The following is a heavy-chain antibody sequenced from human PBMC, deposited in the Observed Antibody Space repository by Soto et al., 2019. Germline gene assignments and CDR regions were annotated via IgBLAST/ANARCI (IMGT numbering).Heavy chain of an antibody. Sequence: QVQLVQSGAEVKKPGASVKVSCKASGYTFTGYYMHWVRQAPGQGLEWMGWINPNSGGTNYAQKFQGWVTMTRETSISTAYMELSRLRSDDTAVYYCARDHATVTASYYYYGMDVWGQGTTVTVSS. V-gene: IGHV1-2*04. CDR3: ARDHATVTASYYYYGMDV. D-gene: IGHD4-4*01. CDR2: INPNSGGT. CDR1: GYTFTGYY. J-gene: IGHJ6*02.